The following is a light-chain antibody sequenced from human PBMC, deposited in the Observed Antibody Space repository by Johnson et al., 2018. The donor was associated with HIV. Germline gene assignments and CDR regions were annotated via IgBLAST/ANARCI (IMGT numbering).Light chain of an antibody. CDR3: GTWDSSLSAGGYV. V-gene: IGLV1-51*01. CDR1: NSNIGNNY. Sequence: QSVLTQPPSVSAAPGQKVTISCSGSNSNIGNNYVSWYQHLPGTAPKLLIYDNDQRPSGIPDRFSGSKSGTSATLGITGLQTGDEADYYCGTWDSSLSAGGYVFGTGTKVTVL. CDR2: DND. J-gene: IGLJ1*01.